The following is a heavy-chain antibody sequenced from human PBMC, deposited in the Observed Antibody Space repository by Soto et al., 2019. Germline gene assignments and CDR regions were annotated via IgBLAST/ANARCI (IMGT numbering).Heavy chain of an antibody. CDR2: ISWNSGSI. D-gene: IGHD1-26*01. CDR3: ATESLPLVGATPLDY. V-gene: IGHV3-9*01. J-gene: IGHJ4*02. CDR1: GFTLDDYG. Sequence: EVQLVESGGGLVQPGRSLRLSCAASGFTLDDYGMHWVRQAPGKGLEWVSGISWNSGSIGYADSVNGRFTISRDNAKKSLYLQMNSLRADDTAVYYCATESLPLVGATPLDYWGQGTLVTVSS.